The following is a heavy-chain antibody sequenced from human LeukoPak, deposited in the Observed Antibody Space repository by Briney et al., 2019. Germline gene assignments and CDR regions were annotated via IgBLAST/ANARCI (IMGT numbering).Heavy chain of an antibody. CDR2: ISYDGSNK. CDR3: ARDSSTENDAFDI. CDR1: GFTCSTYV. J-gene: IGHJ3*02. D-gene: IGHD4-17*01. V-gene: IGHV3-30*19. Sequence: GALRLSCAASGFTCSTYVMSWVRQAPGKGLEWVAVISYDGSNKYYADSVKGRFTISRDNSKNTLYLQMNSLRAEDTAVYYCARDSSTENDAFDIWGQGTMVTVSS.